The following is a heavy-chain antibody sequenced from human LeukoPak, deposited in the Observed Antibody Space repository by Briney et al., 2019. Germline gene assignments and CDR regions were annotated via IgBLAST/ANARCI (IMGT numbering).Heavy chain of an antibody. CDR1: GYTFTSYA. CDR3: ARDQGYSGYDFYFDY. Sequence: GASVKVSCKASGYTFTSYATHWVRQAPGQRLEWMGWINAGNGNTKYSQKFQGRVTITRDTSASTAYMELSSLRSEDTAVYYCARDQGYSGYDFYFDYWGQGTLVTVSS. D-gene: IGHD5-12*01. J-gene: IGHJ4*02. V-gene: IGHV1-3*01. CDR2: INAGNGNT.